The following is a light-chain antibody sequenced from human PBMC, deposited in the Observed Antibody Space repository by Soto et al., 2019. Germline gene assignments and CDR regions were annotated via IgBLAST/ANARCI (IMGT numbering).Light chain of an antibody. CDR2: GAS. J-gene: IGKJ4*01. V-gene: IGKV3-20*01. CDR3: QQYANSSGT. Sequence: EIVLTQSPGTVSLSPGERATLSCRASQSVSNSYLAWYQQKPGQAPRLLIHGASSRATGIPDRFSGSGSGTDFTLTVSRLEPEDFAVYYCQQYANSSGTFGGGTKVEIK. CDR1: QSVSNSY.